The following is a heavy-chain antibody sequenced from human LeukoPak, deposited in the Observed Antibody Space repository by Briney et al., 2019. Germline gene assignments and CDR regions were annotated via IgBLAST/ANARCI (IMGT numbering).Heavy chain of an antibody. CDR2: ISYDGSNK. J-gene: IGHJ4*02. CDR1: GFTFSSYA. CDR3: AKDTQGH. Sequence: GGSLRLSCAASGFTFSSYAMHWVRQAPGKGLEWVAVISYDGSNKYYADSVKGRFTISRDNSKNTLYLRMNSLRAEDTAVYYCAKDTQGHWGQGTLVTVSS. V-gene: IGHV3-30-3*01.